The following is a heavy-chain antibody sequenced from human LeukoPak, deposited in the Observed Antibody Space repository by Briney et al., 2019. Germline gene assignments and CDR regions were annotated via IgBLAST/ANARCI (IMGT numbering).Heavy chain of an antibody. CDR2: IYYSGST. CDR1: GGSISSYY. Sequence: SETLSLTCTVSGGSISSYYWSWIRQPPGKGLEWIGYIYYSGSTNYNPCLKSRVTISVDTSKNQFSLKLSSVTAADTAVYYCARGGDNYYDSSGPNFDYWGQGTLVTVSS. J-gene: IGHJ4*02. CDR3: ARGGDNYYDSSGPNFDY. V-gene: IGHV4-59*08. D-gene: IGHD3-22*01.